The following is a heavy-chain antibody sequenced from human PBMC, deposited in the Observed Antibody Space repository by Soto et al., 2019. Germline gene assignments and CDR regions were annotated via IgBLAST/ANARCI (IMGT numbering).Heavy chain of an antibody. CDR2: IIPIFGTA. Sequence: GASVKVFCKASGGTFSSYAISWVRQAPGQGLEWMGGIIPIFGTANYAQKFQGRVTITADESTSTAYTELSSLRSEDTAVYYCARGRSKGAVGVYYYGMDVWGHGTTVTVSS. CDR1: GGTFSSYA. V-gene: IGHV1-69*13. CDR3: ARGRSKGAVGVYYYGMDV. J-gene: IGHJ6*02. D-gene: IGHD3-10*01.